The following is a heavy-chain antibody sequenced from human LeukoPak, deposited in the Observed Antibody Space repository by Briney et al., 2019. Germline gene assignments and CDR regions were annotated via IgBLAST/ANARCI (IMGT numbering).Heavy chain of an antibody. J-gene: IGHJ4*02. Sequence: GGSLRLSCAASGFTFSSDWMSWVRQAPGKGLEWVANIKQDGSEKSDVDPVKGRSPISRDNAKYALYLQVKIVRAEDAAVYYCARDARNCSSTSCSHPGYWGQGTLGTVSS. CDR1: GFTFSSDW. CDR3: ARDARNCSSTSCSHPGY. V-gene: IGHV3-7*01. CDR2: IKQDGSEK. D-gene: IGHD2-2*01.